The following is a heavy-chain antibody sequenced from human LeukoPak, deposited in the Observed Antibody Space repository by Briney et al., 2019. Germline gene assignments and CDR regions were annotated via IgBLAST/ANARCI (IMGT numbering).Heavy chain of an antibody. CDR1: GGSFSGYY. J-gene: IGHJ6*03. CDR2: INHRGST. V-gene: IGHV4-34*01. Sequence: SETLSLTCAVYGGSFSGYYWSWIRQPPGKGLEWIGEINHRGSTNYNPSLKSRVTISVDTSKNQFSLQLNSVTPEDTAVYYCARESGYYYYMDVWGKGTTVTISS. CDR3: ARESGYYYYMDV.